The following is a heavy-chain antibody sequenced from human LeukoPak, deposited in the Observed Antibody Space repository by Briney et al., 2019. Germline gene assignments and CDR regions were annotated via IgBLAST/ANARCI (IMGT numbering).Heavy chain of an antibody. J-gene: IGHJ4*02. CDR1: GFTFDDYA. Sequence: PGGSLRLSCAASGFTFDDYAMHWVRQAPGKGLEWVSGISWNSGSIGYADSVKGRFTISRDNSKNTLYLQMNSLRAEDTAVYYCAKGGVIRPFDYWGQGTLVTVSS. D-gene: IGHD3-16*02. CDR2: ISWNSGSI. V-gene: IGHV3-9*01. CDR3: AKGGVIRPFDY.